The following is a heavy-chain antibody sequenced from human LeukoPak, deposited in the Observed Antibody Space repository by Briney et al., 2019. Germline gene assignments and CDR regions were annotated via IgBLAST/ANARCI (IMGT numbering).Heavy chain of an antibody. V-gene: IGHV1-2*02. CDR2: INPNSGGT. CDR3: ARSYCSSTSCYGGWFDP. Sequence: ASVKVSFKASGYTFTVYYMHWVRQAPGQGLEWMGWINPNSGGTNYAQKFQGRVTMTRDTSISTAYMELSRLRSDDTAVYYCARSYCSSTSCYGGWFDPWGQGTLVTVSS. CDR1: GYTFTVYY. D-gene: IGHD2-2*01. J-gene: IGHJ5*02.